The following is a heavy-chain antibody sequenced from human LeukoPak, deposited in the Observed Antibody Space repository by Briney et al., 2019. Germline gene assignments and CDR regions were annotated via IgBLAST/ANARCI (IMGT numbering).Heavy chain of an antibody. V-gene: IGHV4-4*07. J-gene: IGHJ4*02. CDR3: ARAARPYYFDY. CDR1: GDSISSHY. CDR2: IHTSGST. Sequence: SETLSLTCSVSGDSISSHYWGWIRQPAGKGLEWIGRIHTSGSTTYNPSLKSRVIMSVDTSKNQISLKLSSVTAADTAVYYCARAARPYYFDYWGQGTLVTVSS. D-gene: IGHD6-6*01.